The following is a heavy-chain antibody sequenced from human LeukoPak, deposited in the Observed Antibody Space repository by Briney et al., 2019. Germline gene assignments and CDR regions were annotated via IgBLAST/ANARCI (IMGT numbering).Heavy chain of an antibody. CDR3: ARAVGPYDY. CDR2: IWYDGGIK. V-gene: IGHV3-33*01. CDR1: GFTFSTYG. D-gene: IGHD3-16*01. Sequence: PGGSLRLSCAASGFTFSTYGMHCVRQAPGKELEWVAVIWYDGGIKYYADSLKSRFTISRDNSKDTLFLQMNNLRAEDTAIYYCARAVGPYDYWGQGTPVTVSS. J-gene: IGHJ4*02.